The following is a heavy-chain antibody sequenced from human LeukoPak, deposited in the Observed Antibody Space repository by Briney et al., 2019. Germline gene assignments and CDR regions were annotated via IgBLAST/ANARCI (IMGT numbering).Heavy chain of an antibody. J-gene: IGHJ4*02. CDR3: AKGYSYSLYYFDY. V-gene: IGHV3-53*01. CDR2: IYSGGNT. Sequence: GGSLRLSCAASGFSVSNNYMSWVRQAPGKGLEWVSVIYSGGNTDYAVSVKGRFAISRDFPRNTVYLQMNSLRGEDTALYYCAKGYSYSLYYFDYWGQGTLVTVSS. CDR1: GFSVSNNY. D-gene: IGHD5-18*01.